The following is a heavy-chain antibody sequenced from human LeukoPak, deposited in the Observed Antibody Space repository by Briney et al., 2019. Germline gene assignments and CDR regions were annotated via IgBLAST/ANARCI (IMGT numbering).Heavy chain of an antibody. V-gene: IGHV3-23*01. CDR3: AKDGGEYYDILTGYYPRLYYMDV. J-gene: IGHJ6*03. CDR2: INGRGGST. D-gene: IGHD3-9*01. CDR1: GFTFSNSA. Sequence: GGSLRLSCAASGFTFSNSAMNWVRQAPGKGLEWVSAINGRGGSTYYADSVKGRFTISRDNSKNTLYLQLNRLRAEDTAVYYCAKDGGEYYDILTGYYPRLYYMDVWGKGTTVTISS.